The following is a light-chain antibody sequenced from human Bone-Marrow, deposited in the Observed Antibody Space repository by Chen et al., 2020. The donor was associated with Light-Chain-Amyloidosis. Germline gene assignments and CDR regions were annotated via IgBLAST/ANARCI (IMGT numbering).Light chain of an antibody. Sequence: SALTSHPSASASIEHSFPISSTVTSSDVGGDKHVSWYQQHPDKAPKLIIYEDTNRPSWVPDRFSGSKSDNTASLTISGLQTEDEADYFCSSYTITNTLVFGSGTRVTVL. CDR3: SSYTITNTLV. J-gene: IGLJ1*01. CDR2: EDT. CDR1: SSDVGGDKH. V-gene: IGLV2-14*01.